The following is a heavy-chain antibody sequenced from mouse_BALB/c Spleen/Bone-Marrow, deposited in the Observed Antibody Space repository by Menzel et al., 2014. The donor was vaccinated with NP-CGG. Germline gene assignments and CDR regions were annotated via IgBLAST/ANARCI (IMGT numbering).Heavy chain of an antibody. D-gene: IGHD4-1*02. CDR3: ARSTGTWDY. J-gene: IGHJ2*01. V-gene: IGHV1-9*01. Sequence: VQVVESGAELMKPGASVKISCKATGYTLSSYWIEWVKQRPGHGLEWIGEILPGSGSTNYNEKFKGKATFTADTSSNTAYMQLSSLTSEDSAVYYCARSTGTWDYWGQGTTLTVSS. CDR1: GYTLSSYW. CDR2: ILPGSGST.